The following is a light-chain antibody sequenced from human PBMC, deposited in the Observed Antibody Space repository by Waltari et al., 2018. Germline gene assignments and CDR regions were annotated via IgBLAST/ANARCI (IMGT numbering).Light chain of an antibody. V-gene: IGLV2-8*01. CDR1: SSDVGGYTY. J-gene: IGLJ2*01. Sequence: QSALTQPPSASGSPGQSVTISCTGTSSDVGGYTYVSWYQQHPGKAPKLMIYEVSKRPAGVPDRFSGSKSGNTASLTVSGLQADDEADYYCSSYAGSNNLLGGGTKLTVL. CDR2: EVS. CDR3: SSYAGSNNL.